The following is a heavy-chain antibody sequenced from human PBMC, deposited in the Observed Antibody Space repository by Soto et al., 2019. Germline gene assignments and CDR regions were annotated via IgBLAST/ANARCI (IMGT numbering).Heavy chain of an antibody. CDR1: GFTFSRYA. V-gene: IGHV3-23*01. CDR2: ISGSGAST. J-gene: IGHJ3*02. Sequence: GASVKVSCAASGFTFSRYAMSWVRQAPGKGLEWVSSISGSGASTYYADSVKGRFTISRDNAKNTLYLQMNSLRAEDTAVYYCAREWYYYDSSGYPNDAFDIWGQGTMVTVSS. D-gene: IGHD3-22*01. CDR3: AREWYYYDSSGYPNDAFDI.